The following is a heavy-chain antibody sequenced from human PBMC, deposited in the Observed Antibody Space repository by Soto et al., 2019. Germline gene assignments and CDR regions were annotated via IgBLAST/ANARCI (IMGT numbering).Heavy chain of an antibody. J-gene: IGHJ5*02. CDR3: AHRATMTIFGLIIDNGLWFDP. D-gene: IGHD3-3*01. Sequence: QINLIESGPTLVKPTQTLTLTCTFSGFSLSTSGAAVGWVRQPPGRALEWLALIYWDGDKRYNASLGNRLTITKDTSMTQVVLTLTNVDPADTATYYCAHRATMTIFGLIIDNGLWFDPWGQGTRVIVSS. CDR1: GFSLSTSGAA. V-gene: IGHV2-5*02. CDR2: IYWDGDK.